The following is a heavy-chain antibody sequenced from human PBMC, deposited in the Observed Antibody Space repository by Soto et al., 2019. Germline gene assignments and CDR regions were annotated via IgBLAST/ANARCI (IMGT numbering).Heavy chain of an antibody. J-gene: IGHJ4*02. Sequence: QVQLVESGGGVVQPGRSLRLSCAASGFSFSGYGMHWVRQAPGKGLEWVAVIWSDESLEYYGDSVKGRFIISRDNSKNMVYLQMNGRRAEDTGVYYCARGEVGYHDTTGDYWGQGNLVSLSS. CDR3: ARGEVGYHDTTGDY. CDR1: GFSFSGYG. CDR2: IWSDESLE. V-gene: IGHV3-33*01. D-gene: IGHD3-9*01.